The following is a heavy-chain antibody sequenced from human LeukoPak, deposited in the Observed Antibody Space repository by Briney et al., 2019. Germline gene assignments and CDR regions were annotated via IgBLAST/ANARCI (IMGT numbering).Heavy chain of an antibody. D-gene: IGHD4-17*01. Sequence: SETLSLTCTVSGGSISSSSYYWGWIRQPPGKGLEWIGSIYYSGSTYYNPSLKSRVTISVDTSKNQFSLKLSSVTAADTAVYYCARDRLKAYGDYEIRYWGQGTLVTVSS. CDR2: IYYSGST. J-gene: IGHJ4*02. CDR3: ARDRLKAYGDYEIRY. V-gene: IGHV4-39*07. CDR1: GGSISSSSYY.